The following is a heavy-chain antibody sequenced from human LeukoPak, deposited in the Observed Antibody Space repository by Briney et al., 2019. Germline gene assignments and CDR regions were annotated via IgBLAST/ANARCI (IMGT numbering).Heavy chain of an antibody. Sequence: PWETLSLTCTVSGYSISSGYYWGWIRQPPGKGLEWIGSIYHSGSTYYNPSLKSRVTISVDTSKNQFSLKLSSVTAADTAVYYCARDSRFLEWLLSRDNWFDPWGQGTLVTVSS. CDR2: IYHSGST. CDR3: ARDSRFLEWLLSRDNWFDP. V-gene: IGHV4-38-2*02. D-gene: IGHD3-3*01. CDR1: GYSISSGYY. J-gene: IGHJ5*02.